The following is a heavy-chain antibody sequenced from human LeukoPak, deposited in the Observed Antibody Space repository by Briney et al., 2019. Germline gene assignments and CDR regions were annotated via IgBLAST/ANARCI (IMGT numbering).Heavy chain of an antibody. CDR2: IYYSGST. CDR3: ARHLGQMYSDSRNLDY. J-gene: IGHJ4*02. V-gene: IGHV4-59*08. D-gene: IGHD6-13*01. CDR1: GFTFSDYY. Sequence: PGGSLRLSCAASGFTFSDYYMSWIRQPPGKGLEWIGYIYYSGSTNYNPSLKSRVTISIDTSKNQFSLKLSSVTAADTAVYYCARHLGQMYSDSRNLDYWGQGTLVTVSS.